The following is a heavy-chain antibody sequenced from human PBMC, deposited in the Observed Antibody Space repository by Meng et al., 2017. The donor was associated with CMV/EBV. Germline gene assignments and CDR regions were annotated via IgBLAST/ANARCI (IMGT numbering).Heavy chain of an antibody. Sequence: GESLKISCKGCGYSFTSYWIGWVRQMPGKGLEWMGIIYPGDSDTRYSPSFQGQVTISADKSISTAYLQWSSLKASDTAMYYCARSDCSSTSCYWFDPWGQGTLVTVSS. V-gene: IGHV5-51*01. D-gene: IGHD2-2*01. CDR3: ARSDCSSTSCYWFDP. CDR1: GYSFTSYW. CDR2: IYPGDSDT. J-gene: IGHJ5*02.